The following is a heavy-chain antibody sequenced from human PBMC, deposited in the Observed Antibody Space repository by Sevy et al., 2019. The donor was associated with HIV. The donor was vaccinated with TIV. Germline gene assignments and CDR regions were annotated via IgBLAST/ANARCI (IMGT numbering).Heavy chain of an antibody. J-gene: IGHJ6*02. CDR1: GFTFNTYG. Sequence: GGSLRLSCAASGFTFNTYGMHWVRQAPGKGLEWVAVISYDESSAYYADSVKGRFTISRDNSKNTLYLQMNSLRAEDMAVYYCARHCSGGSCYSLLPHYYYGMDVWGQGTTVTVSS. CDR2: ISYDESSA. D-gene: IGHD2-15*01. CDR3: ARHCSGGSCYSLLPHYYYGMDV. V-gene: IGHV3-30*03.